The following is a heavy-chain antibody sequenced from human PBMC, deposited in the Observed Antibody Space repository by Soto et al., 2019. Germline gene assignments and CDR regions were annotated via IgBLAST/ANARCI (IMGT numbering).Heavy chain of an antibody. J-gene: IGHJ4*02. CDR2: INAGNGNT. CDR3: ARGPRHFYDFWSGYYGGGFDY. V-gene: IGHV1-3*01. D-gene: IGHD3-3*01. CDR1: GYTFTSYA. Sequence: ASVKVSCKASGYTFTSYAMHWVRQAPGQRLEWMGWINAGNGNTKYSQKFQGRVTITRDTSASTAYMELSSLRSEDTAVYYCARGPRHFYDFWSGYYGGGFDYWGQGTLVTVSS.